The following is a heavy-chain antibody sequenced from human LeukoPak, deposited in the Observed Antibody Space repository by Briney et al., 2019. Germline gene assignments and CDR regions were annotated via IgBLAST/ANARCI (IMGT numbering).Heavy chain of an antibody. D-gene: IGHD4-17*01. CDR2: IYYGGST. CDR3: ARTTDYGDYCDAFDI. Sequence: SETLSLTCTVSGGSISSYYWSWIRQPPGKGLEWIGYIYYGGSTNYNPSLKSRVTISVDTSKNQFSLKLSSVTAADTAVYYCARTTDYGDYCDAFDIWGQGTMVTVSS. V-gene: IGHV4-59*01. J-gene: IGHJ3*02. CDR1: GGSISSYY.